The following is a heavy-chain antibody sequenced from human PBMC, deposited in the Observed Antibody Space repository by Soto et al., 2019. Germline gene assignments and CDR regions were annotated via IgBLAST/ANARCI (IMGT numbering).Heavy chain of an antibody. CDR3: AYRTGWYRHDV. CDR1: GDSISSPKW. V-gene: IGHV4-4*02. CDR2: LLHGGTT. J-gene: IGHJ3*01. Sequence: QVQLQESGPGLVKPSGTLSLTCAVSGDSISSPKWWTWLRQPPGKGLEWIGDLLHGGTTNYNPSLKSRVTLSVDTSQNQFSLTLTSVTAADTAIYYCAYRTGWYRHDVWGQGTSVTVSS. D-gene: IGHD6-19*01.